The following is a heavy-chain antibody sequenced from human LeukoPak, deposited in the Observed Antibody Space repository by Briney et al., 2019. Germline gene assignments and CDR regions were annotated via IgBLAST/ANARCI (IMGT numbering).Heavy chain of an antibody. D-gene: IGHD3-3*01. J-gene: IGHJ6*03. CDR1: GYTFTSYG. Sequence: ASVKVSCKASGYTFTSYGISWVRQAPGQGLEWMGWISAYNGNTNYAQKLQGRVTMTTATSTSTAYMELRSQRSDDTGVYCCAWSRYCVPFYYMDVRGKGTTVTVSS. V-gene: IGHV1-18*01. CDR3: AWSRYCVPFYYMDV. CDR2: ISAYNGNT.